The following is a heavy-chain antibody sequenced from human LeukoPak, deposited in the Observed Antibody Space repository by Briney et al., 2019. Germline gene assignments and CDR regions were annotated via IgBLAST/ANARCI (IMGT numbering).Heavy chain of an antibody. D-gene: IGHD2-21*02. CDR2: ITGNGGRA. Sequence: GESLRLSCAASGLTFNNYAMTWVRQAPGKGLEWVSSITGNGGRAVYTDSVKGRITISRDNSKNTLFLHMNSLRVEDTASYFCTTDPNGDYIGAFGPWGQGTLVTVSS. V-gene: IGHV3-23*01. CDR3: TTDPNGDYIGAFGP. CDR1: GLTFNNYA. J-gene: IGHJ5*02.